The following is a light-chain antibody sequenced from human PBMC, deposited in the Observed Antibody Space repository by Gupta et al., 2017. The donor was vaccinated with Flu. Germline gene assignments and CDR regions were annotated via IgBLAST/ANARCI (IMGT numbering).Light chain of an antibody. Sequence: QLVVTQSPSASPSLEASVELTCPLSRGHSNSAIAWHQQQPDKGPRYLMKLNSDGTHSKGDGIPDRFSGFSSGAERYLIISSVQSEDEATYYCQTWGTGIRVFGRGTKLTVL. CDR1: RGHSNSA. CDR3: QTWGTGIRV. CDR2: LNSDGTH. J-gene: IGLJ2*01. V-gene: IGLV4-69*01.